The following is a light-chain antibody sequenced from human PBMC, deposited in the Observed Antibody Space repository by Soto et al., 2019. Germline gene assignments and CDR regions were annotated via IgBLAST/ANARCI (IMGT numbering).Light chain of an antibody. CDR2: HAS. V-gene: IGKV1-5*01. CDR3: QQYNSYL. CDR1: QSISSW. Sequence: DIQMTPSPSTLSASVGDRVTITCRASQSISSWLAWYQQKPGTAPKVLIYHASNLQSGVPSRFSGSGSGTEFTLTISSLQPDDFATYYCQQYNSYLFGQGTKVDIK. J-gene: IGKJ1*01.